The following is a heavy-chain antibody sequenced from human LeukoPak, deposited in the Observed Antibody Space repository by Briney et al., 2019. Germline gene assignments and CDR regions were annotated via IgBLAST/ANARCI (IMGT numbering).Heavy chain of an antibody. J-gene: IGHJ6*03. D-gene: IGHD6-13*01. Sequence: SETLSLTCTVSGGSTTGYFWTWIRQPPAKGLEWIGYVYYSGRTNYNPSLTSRVTISVDTSKNQFSLKLSSVTAADTAVYYCARDVGGVYYYMDVWGKGTTVTVSS. CDR1: GGSTTGYF. CDR2: VYYSGRT. CDR3: ARDVGGVYYYMDV. V-gene: IGHV4-59*12.